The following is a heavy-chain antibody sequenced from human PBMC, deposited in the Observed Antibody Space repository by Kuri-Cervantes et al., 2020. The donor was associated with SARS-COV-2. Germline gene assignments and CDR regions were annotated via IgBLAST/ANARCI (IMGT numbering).Heavy chain of an antibody. CDR3: AKALRVVVVAATDLFDY. J-gene: IGHJ4*02. CDR1: GSTFSSYG. D-gene: IGHD2-15*01. CDR2: ISYDGSNK. Sequence: GESLKISCAASGSTFSSYGMHWVRQAPGKGLEWVAVISYDGSNKYYADSVKGRFTISRDNSKNTLYLQMNSLRAEDTAVYYCAKALRVVVVAATDLFDYWGQGTLVTVSS. V-gene: IGHV3-30*18.